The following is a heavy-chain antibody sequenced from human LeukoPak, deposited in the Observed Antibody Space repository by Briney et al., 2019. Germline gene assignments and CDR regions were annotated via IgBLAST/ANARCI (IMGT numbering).Heavy chain of an antibody. D-gene: IGHD2-15*01. Sequence: GASVKVSCKASGYTFTSCDINWVRQATGQGLEWMGWMNPNSGNTGYAQKFQGRVTMTRNTSISTAYMELSSLRSEDTAVYYCARAGGVVVAATPNWFDPWGQGTLVTVSS. CDR3: ARAGGVVVAATPNWFDP. J-gene: IGHJ5*02. V-gene: IGHV1-8*01. CDR2: MNPNSGNT. CDR1: GYTFTSCD.